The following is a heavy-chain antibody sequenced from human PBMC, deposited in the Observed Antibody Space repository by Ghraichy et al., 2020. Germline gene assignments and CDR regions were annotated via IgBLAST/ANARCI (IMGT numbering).Heavy chain of an antibody. Sequence: SETRSLTCAVYGGSFSGYYLSWIRQPPGKGLEWIGYINHSGSTNYNPSLKSRVTISVDTSKNQFSLTLSSVTAADTAVYYCSILGTPPRQEDYWGQGTLVTVSS. CDR2: INHSGST. J-gene: IGHJ4*02. CDR1: GGSFSGYY. CDR3: SILGTPPRQEDY. D-gene: IGHD7-27*01. V-gene: IGHV4-34*01.